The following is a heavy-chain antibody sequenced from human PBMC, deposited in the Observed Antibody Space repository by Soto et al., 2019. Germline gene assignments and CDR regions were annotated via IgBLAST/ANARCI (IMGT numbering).Heavy chain of an antibody. J-gene: IGHJ6*02. CDR3: AGVAARLWEYYYYGMDV. CDR1: GFTFSSYA. CDR2: ISGSGGST. Sequence: GGSLRLSCAASGFTFSSYAMSWVRQAPGKGLEWVSAISGSGGSTYYADSVKGRFTISRDSAKNSLYLQMNSLRAEDTAVYYCAGVAARLWEYYYYGMDVWGQGTTVTVSS. V-gene: IGHV3-23*01. D-gene: IGHD6-6*01.